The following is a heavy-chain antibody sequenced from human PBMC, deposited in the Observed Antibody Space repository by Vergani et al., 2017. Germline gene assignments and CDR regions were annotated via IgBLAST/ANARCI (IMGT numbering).Heavy chain of an antibody. D-gene: IGHD6-19*01. CDR2: IWYDGSNK. CDR1: GFTFSSYG. V-gene: IGHV3-33*01. CDR3: ARDSSGWYDYYYYYMDV. J-gene: IGHJ6*03. Sequence: QVQLVESGGGVVQPGRSLRLSCAASGFTFSSYGMHWVRQAPGKGLEWVAVIWYDGSNKYYADSVKGRFTISRDNSKNTLYLQMNSLRAEDTAVYYCARDSSGWYDYYYYYMDVWGKGTTVTVSS.